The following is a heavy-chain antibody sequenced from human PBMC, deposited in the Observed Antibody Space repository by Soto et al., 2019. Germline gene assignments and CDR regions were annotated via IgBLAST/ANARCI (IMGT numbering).Heavy chain of an antibody. J-gene: IGHJ4*02. CDR1: GFTFSSYA. Sequence: AGGSLRLSCSASGFTFSSYAMHWVRQAPGKGLEYVSAISSNGGSTYYADSVKGRFTISRDNSKNTLYLQMSSLRAEDTAVYYCVKNIPRIAAAGKTSDYWGQGTLVTVS. D-gene: IGHD6-13*01. V-gene: IGHV3-64D*08. CDR3: VKNIPRIAAAGKTSDY. CDR2: ISSNGGST.